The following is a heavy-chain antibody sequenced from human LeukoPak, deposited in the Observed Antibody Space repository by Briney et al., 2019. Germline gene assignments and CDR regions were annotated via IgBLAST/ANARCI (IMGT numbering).Heavy chain of an antibody. J-gene: IGHJ6*03. CDR2: IYSDDRA. CDR3: ARDLAGFQEPRYYYYMDV. D-gene: IGHD1-14*01. Sequence: GGSLRLSCVASVFTVSRNVMSWVREAPGKGREWVSLIYSDDRAFYADSVKGRFTISRNNYKNTLFLQMSSLKPEDTAIYYCARDLAGFQEPRYYYYMDVWGKGTTVTVSS. CDR1: VFTVSRNV. V-gene: IGHV3-66*02.